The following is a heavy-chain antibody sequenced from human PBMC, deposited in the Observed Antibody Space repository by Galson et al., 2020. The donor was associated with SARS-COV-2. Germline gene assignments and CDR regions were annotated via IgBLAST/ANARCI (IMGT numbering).Heavy chain of an antibody. CDR2: IKSKTDGGTT. V-gene: IGHV3-15*01. CDR1: GFTFSNAL. D-gene: IGHD6-19*01. J-gene: IGHJ4*02. CDR3: TIRHSSGWSWPPFDE. Sequence: GESLKISCAASGFTFSNALMSWVRQAPGKGLEWVGRIKSKTDGGTTDYAAPVKGRFTISRDDSKNTLYQQMNSLKTEDTAVYYCTIRHSSGWSWPPFDEWGTGTLVIVSS.